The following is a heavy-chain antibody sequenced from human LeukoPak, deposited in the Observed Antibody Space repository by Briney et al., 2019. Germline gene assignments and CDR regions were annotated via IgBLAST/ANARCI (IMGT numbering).Heavy chain of an antibody. J-gene: IGHJ4*02. CDR2: VTHDGRI. CDR3: ATIYGDLSDFDS. Sequence: SETLSLTCAVHGGSFSDSYRNWIRQPPGKGLEWIGEVTHDGRINYNPSLRGRVTISVDTSMNQFSLRLTSVTAADTAVYYCATIYGDLSDFDSWAQGILVTVSS. CDR1: GGSFSDSY. D-gene: IGHD4-17*01. V-gene: IGHV4-34*01.